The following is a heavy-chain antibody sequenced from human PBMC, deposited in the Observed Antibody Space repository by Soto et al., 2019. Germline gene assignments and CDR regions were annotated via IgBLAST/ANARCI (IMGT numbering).Heavy chain of an antibody. D-gene: IGHD2-21*01. CDR3: ARGREVWLRGGGFDP. J-gene: IGHJ5*02. Sequence: QVQLQESGPGLVRPSETLSLTCSVSGGSIKNYYWNWIRQAPGKGLEWIGYIYYSGSTNYHPALRGRVNTPVDTSKHQFSLKLTSVTGADTAVYYFARGREVWLRGGGFDPGGQGALVTVSS. CDR2: IYYSGST. V-gene: IGHV4-59*01. CDR1: GGSIKNYY.